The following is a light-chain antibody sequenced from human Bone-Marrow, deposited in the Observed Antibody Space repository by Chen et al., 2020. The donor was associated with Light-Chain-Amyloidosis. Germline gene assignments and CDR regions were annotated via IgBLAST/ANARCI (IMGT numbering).Light chain of an antibody. CDR3: SSYTITNTLV. Sequence: QLALTHPASVSGSAGQSSTIPCPGTSSDVGGDNHVSWYQQHPDKAPKLMIYEVTNRPSWVPDRFSGSKSDNTASLTISGLQTEDEADYFCSSYTITNTLVFGSGTRVTVL. CDR1: SSDVGGDNH. J-gene: IGLJ1*01. V-gene: IGLV2-14*01. CDR2: EVT.